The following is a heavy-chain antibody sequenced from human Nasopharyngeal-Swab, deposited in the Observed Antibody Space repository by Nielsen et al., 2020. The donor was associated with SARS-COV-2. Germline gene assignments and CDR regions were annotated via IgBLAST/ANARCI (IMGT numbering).Heavy chain of an antibody. Sequence: ASVKVSCKASGDTFTSQDINWVRQAAGQGLQWMGWMNPNSGNTGYAQEFQGRVTMTRNTLITTAYMELTSLRSDDTAVYYCARFYSNGRVDSWGQGTLVTVSS. CDR2: MNPNSGNT. V-gene: IGHV1-8*02. CDR3: ARFYSNGRVDS. J-gene: IGHJ4*02. CDR1: GDTFTSQD. D-gene: IGHD4-11*01.